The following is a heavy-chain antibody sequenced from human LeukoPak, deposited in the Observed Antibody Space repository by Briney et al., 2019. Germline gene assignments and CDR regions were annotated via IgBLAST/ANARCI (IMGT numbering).Heavy chain of an antibody. D-gene: IGHD3-3*01. CDR2: ISGSGGST. CDR3: AKDRRYYDFWSALLTFDY. Sequence: GGSLRLSCAASGFTFSSYAMSWVRQAPGKGLEWVSAISGSGGSTYYADSVKGRFTISRDNSKNTLYLQMNSLRAEDTAVYYCAKDRRYYDFWSALLTFDYWGQGTLVTVSS. J-gene: IGHJ4*02. CDR1: GFTFSSYA. V-gene: IGHV3-23*01.